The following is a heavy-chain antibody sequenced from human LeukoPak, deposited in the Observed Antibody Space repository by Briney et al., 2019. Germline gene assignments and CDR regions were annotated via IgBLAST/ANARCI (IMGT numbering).Heavy chain of an antibody. J-gene: IGHJ6*02. CDR3: ARGHFDWISSNGSYYYFYYGLDV. Sequence: SETLSLTCSVSGGSISSTTYYWGWIRQPPGKGLEWIGNIYYSGSTYYNPSLKSRVTMSVDTSKNQFSLKVSSVTAADTAVYYCARGHFDWISSNGSYYYFYYGLDVWGQGTPVTISS. CDR2: IYYSGST. CDR1: GGSISSTTYY. V-gene: IGHV4-39*07. D-gene: IGHD3-9*01.